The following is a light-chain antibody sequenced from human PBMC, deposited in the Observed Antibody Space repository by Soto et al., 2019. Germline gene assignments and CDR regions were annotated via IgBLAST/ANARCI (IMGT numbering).Light chain of an antibody. J-gene: IGKJ5*01. CDR1: QSLNNY. Sequence: DIQMTQSPSTLSASVGDIVTITCRASQSLNNYLAWYQQTPGKAPKLLIYDASTLERGVPSRFSGSGSGTEFTLTISSLQSEDFAVYYCQQYNNWPLTFGQGTRLEIK. CDR2: DAS. CDR3: QQYNNWPLT. V-gene: IGKV1-5*01.